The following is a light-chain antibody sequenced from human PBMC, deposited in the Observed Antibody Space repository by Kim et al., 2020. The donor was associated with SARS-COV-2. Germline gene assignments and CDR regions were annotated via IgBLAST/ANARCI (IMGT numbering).Light chain of an antibody. V-gene: IGLV3-1*01. CDR3: QAWDRSTWV. J-gene: IGLJ3*02. CDR1: KLGDKY. CDR2: QDS. Sequence: VSPGQTASITCCGDKLGDKYACWYQQKPGQSPVLVIYQDSKRPSGIPERFSGSNSGNTATLTISGTQAMDEADYYCQAWDRSTWVCGGGTQLTV.